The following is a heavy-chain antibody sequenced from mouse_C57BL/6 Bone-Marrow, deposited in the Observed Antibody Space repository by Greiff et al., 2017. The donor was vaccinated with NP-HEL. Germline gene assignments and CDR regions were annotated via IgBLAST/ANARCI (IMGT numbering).Heavy chain of an antibody. CDR3: ASSSYYYGSDWYFDV. D-gene: IGHD1-1*01. CDR1: GYTFTSYW. V-gene: IGHV1-50*01. Sequence: QVQLQQPGAELVKPGASVKLSCKASGYTFTSYWMQWVNQRPGQGLEWIGEIDPSDSYTNYNQKFKGKATLTVDTSSSTAYMQLSSLTSEDSAVYYCASSSYYYGSDWYFDVWGTGTTVTVSS. CDR2: IDPSDSYT. J-gene: IGHJ1*03.